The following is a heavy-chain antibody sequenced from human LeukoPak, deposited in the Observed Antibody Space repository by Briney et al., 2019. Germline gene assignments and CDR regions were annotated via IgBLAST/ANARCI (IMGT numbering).Heavy chain of an antibody. V-gene: IGHV4-4*07. J-gene: IGHJ5*02. D-gene: IGHD5/OR15-5a*01. Sequence: QASETLSLTCTVSGGFISNFYWSWIRQPPGKGLEWIGRISTSGSTKYNPSVKSRVTISKDSSKNQFSLRLSSVTAADTAVYYCANWPSFSVYAWGRGTPVTVSS. CDR2: ISTSGST. CDR3: ANWPSFSVYA. CDR1: GGFISNFY.